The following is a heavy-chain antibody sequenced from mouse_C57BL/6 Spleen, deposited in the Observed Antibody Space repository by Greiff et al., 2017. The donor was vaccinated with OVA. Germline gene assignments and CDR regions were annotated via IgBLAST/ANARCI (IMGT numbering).Heavy chain of an antibody. D-gene: IGHD1-1*01. J-gene: IGHJ1*03. CDR3: ATGSRGYWYFDV. CDR1: GYTFTTYP. CDR2: FHPYNDDT. V-gene: IGHV1-47*01. Sequence: QVHVKQSGAELVKPGASVKMSCKASGYTFTTYPIEWMKQNHGKSLEWIGNFHPYNDDTKYNEKFKGKATLTVEKSSSTVYLELSRLTSDDSAVYYCATGSRGYWYFDVWGTGTTVTVSS.